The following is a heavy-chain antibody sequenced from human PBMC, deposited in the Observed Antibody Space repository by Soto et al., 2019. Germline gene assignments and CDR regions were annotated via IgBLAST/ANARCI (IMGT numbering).Heavy chain of an antibody. CDR1: GGSISSYY. J-gene: IGHJ4*02. CDR2: IYYSGST. Sequence: SETLSLTCTVSGGSISSYYWSWIRQPPGKGLEWIGYIYYSGSTNYNPSLKSRVTISVDTSKNQFSLKLSSVTAADTAVYYCARLWGDYGDYVGYWGQGTLVTVSS. V-gene: IGHV4-59*08. D-gene: IGHD4-17*01. CDR3: ARLWGDYGDYVGY.